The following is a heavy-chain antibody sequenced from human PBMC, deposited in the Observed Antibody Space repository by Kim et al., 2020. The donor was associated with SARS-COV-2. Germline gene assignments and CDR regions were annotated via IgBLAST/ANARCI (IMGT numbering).Heavy chain of an antibody. V-gene: IGHV3-73*01. CDR2: IRSKANSYAT. Sequence: GGSLRLSCAASGFTFSGSPLHWVRQASGQGLEWVGRIRSKANSYATGYAASVKGRFTISRDDSKNTAYLEMSGLKTEDTALYYCTRIPATTLAFWDAFDIWGQGTMVTVSS. CDR1: GFTFSGSP. J-gene: IGHJ3*02. CDR3: TRIPATTLAFWDAFDI. D-gene: IGHD1-1*01.